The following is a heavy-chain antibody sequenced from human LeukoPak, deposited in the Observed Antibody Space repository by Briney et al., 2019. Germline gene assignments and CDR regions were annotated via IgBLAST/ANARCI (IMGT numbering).Heavy chain of an antibody. CDR1: GFTFSNYW. D-gene: IGHD2-15*01. V-gene: IGHV3-7*01. Sequence: GGSLRLSCAASGFTFSNYWMNWVRQAPGKGGEWVARIKQDGSENDYVKSVKGGLTISRDNAKKSVYLQMDSLRADDTAVYYCAREGYCSGGICSYDNWGQGTLVTVSS. CDR2: IKQDGSEN. CDR3: AREGYCSGGICSYDN. J-gene: IGHJ4*02.